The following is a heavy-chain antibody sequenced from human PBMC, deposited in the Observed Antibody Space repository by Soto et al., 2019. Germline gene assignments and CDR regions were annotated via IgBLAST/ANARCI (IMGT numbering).Heavy chain of an antibody. CDR3: AKNQERELPRVIDF. CDR2: MSGSSSTT. J-gene: IGHJ4*02. CDR1: GLTFSNYA. D-gene: IGHD1-7*01. V-gene: IGHV3-23*01. Sequence: EVRLLESGGGLVKPGGSLRLSCATSGLTFSNYAMSWVRQAPGGGLEWVSSMSGSSSTTYYADSVRGGFTISRDRSKNTLYLQMSSLRAEDTALYYCAKNQERELPRVIDFWGQGTLVTVSS.